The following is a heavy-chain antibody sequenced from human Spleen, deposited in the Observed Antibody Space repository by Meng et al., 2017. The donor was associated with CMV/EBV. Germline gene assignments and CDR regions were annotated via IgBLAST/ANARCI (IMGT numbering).Heavy chain of an antibody. CDR3: AESYSSSHDDAFDI. D-gene: IGHD6-6*01. CDR1: GFTFSNAW. CDR2: IKSKTDGGTT. J-gene: IGHJ3*02. Sequence: GESLKISCAASGFTFSNAWMSWVRQAPGKGLEWVGRIKSKTDGGTTDYAAPVKGRFTISRDNSKNTLYVQMDSLRAEDTAVYYCAESYSSSHDDAFDIWGQGTMVTVSS. V-gene: IGHV3-15*01.